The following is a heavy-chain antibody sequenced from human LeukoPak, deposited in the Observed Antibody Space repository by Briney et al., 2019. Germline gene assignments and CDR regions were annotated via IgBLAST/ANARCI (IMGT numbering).Heavy chain of an antibody. V-gene: IGHV4-31*03. J-gene: IGHJ6*02. Sequence: SETLSLTCTVSGGSISTGGYYWSWIRPHPGKGLEWIGYIYYTGGTFYNPSLKSRVTISVDTTKNQFSLRLSSVTAPATAVYYCASRYSSSHTYNYYDMDVWGQGTTVTVSS. CDR3: ASRYSSSHTYNYYDMDV. D-gene: IGHD6-6*01. CDR1: GGSISTGGYY. CDR2: IYYTGGT.